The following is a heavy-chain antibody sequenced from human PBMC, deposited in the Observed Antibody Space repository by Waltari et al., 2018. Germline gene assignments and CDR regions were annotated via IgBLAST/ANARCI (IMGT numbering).Heavy chain of an antibody. CDR2: ISSSGSTI. CDR3: ATTAITIFANDY. J-gene: IGHJ4*02. V-gene: IGHV3-11*01. CDR1: GFPFSSSY. D-gene: IGHD3-3*01. Sequence: QVQLVESGGGLVKPGGSLSLSCAASGFPFSSSYISWIRQAPGKGLEWVSYISSSGSTIYYADSVKGRFTISRDNAKNSLYLQMNSLRAEDTAVYYCATTAITIFANDYWGQGTLVTVSS.